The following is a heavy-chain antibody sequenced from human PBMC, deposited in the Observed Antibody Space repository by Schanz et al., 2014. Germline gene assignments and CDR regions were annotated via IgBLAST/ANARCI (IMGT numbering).Heavy chain of an antibody. D-gene: IGHD3-22*01. CDR1: GFSFSDYG. Sequence: VQLVESGGGVVQPGRSLRLSCAGSGFSFSDYGMHWVRQAPGRGLEWVAVISYHGSERYYADSVKGRFTISRDNSKXXLYLQTTSLRXXXXXXXSCAKSYAPSGYSGFDYWGQGTLVTVSS. CDR3: AKSYAPSGYSGFDY. CDR2: ISYHGSER. J-gene: IGHJ4*02. V-gene: IGHV3-30*03.